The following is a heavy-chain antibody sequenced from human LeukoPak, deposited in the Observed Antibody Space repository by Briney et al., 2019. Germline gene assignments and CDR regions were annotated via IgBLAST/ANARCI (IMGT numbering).Heavy chain of an antibody. CDR3: ARRDGSGSYRDYNWFDP. Sequence: GVSLNSSCKGSGYSFTSYWIGWGRQMPGKGLEWMGIIYPGDSDTRYSPSFQGQVTISADKSISTAYLQWSSLKASDTAMYYCARRDGSGSYRDYNWFDPWGQGTLVTVSS. D-gene: IGHD3-10*01. V-gene: IGHV5-51*01. CDR2: IYPGDSDT. J-gene: IGHJ5*02. CDR1: GYSFTSYW.